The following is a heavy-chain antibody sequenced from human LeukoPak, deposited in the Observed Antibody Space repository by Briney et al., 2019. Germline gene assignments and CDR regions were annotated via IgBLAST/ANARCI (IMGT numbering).Heavy chain of an antibody. Sequence: PGGSLRLSCGAAGFIFSRYWMSWVRQAPGKGLEWVANIKQDGSEKYYVDSVKGRFTISRDNFKNMLYLQMNSLRAEDTGVYYCAKDFESYYYDSSGYYGFYWGQGTLVTVSS. D-gene: IGHD3-22*01. J-gene: IGHJ4*02. CDR2: IKQDGSEK. CDR1: GFIFSRYW. V-gene: IGHV3-7*03. CDR3: AKDFESYYYDSSGYYGFY.